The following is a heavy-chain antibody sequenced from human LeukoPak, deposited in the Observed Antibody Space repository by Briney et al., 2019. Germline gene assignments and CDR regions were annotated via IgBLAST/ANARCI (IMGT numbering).Heavy chain of an antibody. D-gene: IGHD4-23*01. Sequence: GGSLRLSCAASGFTFSSYSMNWVRQAPGKGLEWVSSISSSSSYIYYADSVKGRFTISRDNAKNSLYLQMNSLRAEDTAVYYCASGGPYRPLLGYWGQGTLVTVSS. V-gene: IGHV3-21*01. CDR3: ASGGPYRPLLGY. J-gene: IGHJ4*02. CDR1: GFTFSSYS. CDR2: ISSSSSYI.